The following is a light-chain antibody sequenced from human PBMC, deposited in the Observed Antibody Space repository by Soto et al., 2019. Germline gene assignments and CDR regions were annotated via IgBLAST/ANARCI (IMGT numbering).Light chain of an antibody. CDR1: QSVSSSY. CDR2: GAS. CDR3: QQYGSSPRIT. V-gene: IGKV3-20*01. Sequence: EIVLTQSPGTLSLSPGERATLSCRARQSVSSSYLAWYQQKPGQAPRLFIYGASSRANGIPDRFSGSGSGTDLTLTISRLEPEDFAVYYCQQYGSSPRITFGQGTRLEI. J-gene: IGKJ5*01.